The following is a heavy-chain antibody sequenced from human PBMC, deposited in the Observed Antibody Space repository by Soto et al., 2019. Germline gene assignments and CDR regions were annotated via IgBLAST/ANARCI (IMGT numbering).Heavy chain of an antibody. CDR3: ARASHSSSWFSMNSYYYYYYMDV. D-gene: IGHD6-13*01. J-gene: IGHJ6*03. CDR1: GFTFSSYS. V-gene: IGHV3-21*01. CDR2: ISSSSSYI. Sequence: EVQLVESGGGLVKPGGSLRLSCAASGFTFSSYSMNWVRQAPGKGLEWVSSISSSSSYIYYADSVKGRFTISRDNAKNSLYLQMNSLRAEDTAVYYCARASHSSSWFSMNSYYYYYYMDVWGKGTTVTVFS.